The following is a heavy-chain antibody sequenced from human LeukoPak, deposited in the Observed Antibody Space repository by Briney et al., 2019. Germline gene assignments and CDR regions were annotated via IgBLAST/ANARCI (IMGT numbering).Heavy chain of an antibody. J-gene: IGHJ4*02. CDR2: INHSGST. D-gene: IGHD2-2*01. CDR3: ARGLARYCSSTSCLIYRGIAAAGFDY. V-gene: IGHV4-34*01. CDR1: GGSFSGYY. Sequence: SETLSLTCAVYGGSFSGYYWSWIRQPPGKGLEWIGEINHSGSTNYNPPLKSRVTISVDTSTNQFSLKLSSVTAADTAVYYCARGLARYCSSTSCLIYRGIAAAGFDYWGQGTLVTVSS.